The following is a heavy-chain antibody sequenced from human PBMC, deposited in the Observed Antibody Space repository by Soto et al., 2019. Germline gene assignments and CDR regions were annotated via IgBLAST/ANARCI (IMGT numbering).Heavy chain of an antibody. Sequence: ETLSLTCAVSGYSISSGYYWAWIRQPPGQGLEWFGSISHSGSTYYNPSLKSRVTISVHTSKNQFSLDLTSVAAADTAIYYCARVHISGHGVDYWGQGTLVTVSS. CDR3: ARVHISGHGVDY. V-gene: IGHV4-38-2*01. CDR1: GYSISSGYY. J-gene: IGHJ4*02. D-gene: IGHD5-12*01. CDR2: ISHSGST.